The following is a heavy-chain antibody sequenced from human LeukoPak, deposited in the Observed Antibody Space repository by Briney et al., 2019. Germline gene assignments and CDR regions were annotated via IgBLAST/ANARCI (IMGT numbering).Heavy chain of an antibody. CDR3: ARLTGSWFDP. CDR2: INHSGST. CDR1: GGSFSGYY. J-gene: IGHJ5*02. V-gene: IGHV4-34*01. Sequence: SETLSLTCAVYGGSFSGYYWSWIRQPPVKGLEWIGEINHSGSTNYNPSLKSRVTISVDTSKNQFSLKLSSVTAADTAVYYCARLTGSWFDPWGQGTLVTVSS. D-gene: IGHD3-10*01.